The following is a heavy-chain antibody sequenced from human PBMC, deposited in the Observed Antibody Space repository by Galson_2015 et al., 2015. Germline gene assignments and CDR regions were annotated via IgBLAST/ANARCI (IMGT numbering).Heavy chain of an antibody. CDR2: ISYTGST. D-gene: IGHD1-26*01. V-gene: IGHV4-39*01. CDR3: GRQFLWDRAIDY. Sequence: ATLSLPCPDSGGSISTSSYYWAWIRPPPGEGLEWIGSISYTGSTYYSPFLKSRITISVNTSKNQFSLKLGSVTAADKAVDYCGRQFLWDRAIDYWGQGTLVTASS. CDR1: GGSISTSSYY. J-gene: IGHJ4*02.